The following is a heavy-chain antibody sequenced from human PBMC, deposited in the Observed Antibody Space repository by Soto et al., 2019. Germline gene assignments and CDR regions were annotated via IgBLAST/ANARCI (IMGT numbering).Heavy chain of an antibody. D-gene: IGHD5-18*01. CDR1: GGTFSSYA. J-gene: IGHJ6*02. CDR2: IIPIFGTA. CDR3: ARDRNGVGRQLWLRYYGMDV. V-gene: IGHV1-69*01. Sequence: QVQLVQSGAEVKKPGSSVKVSCKASGGTFSSYAISWVRQAPGQGLEWMGGIIPIFGTANYAQKFQGRVTITADESTSTAYMELSSLRSEDTAVYYCARDRNGVGRQLWLRYYGMDVWGQGTTVTVSS.